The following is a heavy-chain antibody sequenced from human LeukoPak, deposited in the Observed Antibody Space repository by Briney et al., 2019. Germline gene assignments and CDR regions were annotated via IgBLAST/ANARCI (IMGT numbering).Heavy chain of an antibody. J-gene: IGHJ4*02. Sequence: GGSLRLSCAASGFTFSTHGMSWVRQSPGKGLEWVSTISGDRTNTHYADSVKGRFSISRDNSRNTLYLQMNSLTVEDTALYYCAHDAGPTGNPFFDYWGQGTLVTVSS. CDR1: GFTFSTHG. CDR2: ISGDRTNT. V-gene: IGHV3-23*01. CDR3: AHDAGPTGNPFFDY. D-gene: IGHD4-11*01.